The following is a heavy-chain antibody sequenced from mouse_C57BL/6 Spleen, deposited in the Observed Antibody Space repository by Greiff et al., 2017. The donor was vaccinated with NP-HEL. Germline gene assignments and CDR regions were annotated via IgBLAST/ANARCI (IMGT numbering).Heavy chain of an antibody. D-gene: IGHD4-1*01. J-gene: IGHJ3*01. CDR3: ARWDDLAY. CDR1: GYSFTGYY. Sequence: VQLQQSGPELVKPGASVKISCKASGYSFTGYYMNWVKQSPEKSLEWIGEINPRTGGTTYNQKFKAKATLTVDKSSSTAYMQLKSLTSEDSAVYYCARWDDLAYWGQGTLVTVSA. V-gene: IGHV1-42*01. CDR2: INPRTGGT.